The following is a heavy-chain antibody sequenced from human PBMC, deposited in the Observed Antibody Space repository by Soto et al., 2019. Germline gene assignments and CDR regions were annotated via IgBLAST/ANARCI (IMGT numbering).Heavy chain of an antibody. Sequence: SETLSLTCTVSGGSISSGGYYWNWIRQHPGKGLEWIGYIYYSGTTYYNTSLKSRVTISVDTSKNQFYLKLSSVTAADTAVYYCAASCVGCGGFNYYGMDVWGQGTTVT. V-gene: IGHV4-31*03. CDR1: GGSISSGGYY. CDR2: IYYSGTT. CDR3: AASCVGCGGFNYYGMDV. D-gene: IGHD2-21*01. J-gene: IGHJ6*02.